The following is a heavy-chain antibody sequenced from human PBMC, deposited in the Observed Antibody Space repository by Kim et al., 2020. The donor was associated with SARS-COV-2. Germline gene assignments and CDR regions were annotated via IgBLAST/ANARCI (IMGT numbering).Heavy chain of an antibody. CDR3: ARGDSSSSYYYYMDV. D-gene: IGHD3-22*01. V-gene: IGHV3-30*07. J-gene: IGHJ6*03. Sequence: GSVKGRFTISRDKSKDTLYLQMNSLRAEDTALYYCARGDSSSSYYYYMDVWGKGTTVTVSS.